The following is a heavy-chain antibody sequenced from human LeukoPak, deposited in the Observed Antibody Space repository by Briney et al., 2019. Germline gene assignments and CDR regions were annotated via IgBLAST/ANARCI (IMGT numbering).Heavy chain of an antibody. CDR3: ARGLDYGDYRRYYYYGMDV. CDR2: IIPILGIA. V-gene: IGHV1-69*04. D-gene: IGHD4-17*01. CDR1: GYTFTSYA. Sequence: ASVKVSCKASGYTFTSYAMHWVRQAPGQGLEWMGRIIPILGIANYAQKFQGRVTITADKSTSTAYMELSSLRSEDTAVYYCARGLDYGDYRRYYYYGMDVWGQGTTVTVSS. J-gene: IGHJ6*02.